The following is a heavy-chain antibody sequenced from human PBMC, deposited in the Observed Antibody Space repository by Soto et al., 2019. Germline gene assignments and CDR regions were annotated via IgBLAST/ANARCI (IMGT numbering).Heavy chain of an antibody. CDR3: ARDRRLGWLHPAY. CDR2: ISSSGSTI. D-gene: IGHD3-16*01. CDR1: GFTFSDYY. J-gene: IGHJ4*02. Sequence: QVQLVESGGGLVKPGGSLRLSCAASGFTFSDYYMSWIRQAPGKGLEWVSYISSSGSTIYYADSVKGRFTISRDNAKNPLHLQMNSLRVEDTAVYDCARDRRLGWLHPAYWGQGTLVIVSS. V-gene: IGHV3-11*01.